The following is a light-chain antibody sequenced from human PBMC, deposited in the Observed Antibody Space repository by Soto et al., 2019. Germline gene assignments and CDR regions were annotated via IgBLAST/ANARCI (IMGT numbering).Light chain of an antibody. V-gene: IGLV1-44*01. CDR2: SDI. J-gene: IGLJ3*02. CDR3: AAWDESPNVPV. CDR1: NSNIGRNT. Sequence: QSALTQPPSASGAPGQRVAISCFGSNSNIGRNTVNWYQQFPGAAPILLIHSDIQRPSGVPYRVSRCWSGTSDTLAISGLQSEVEADYHCAAWDESPNVPVFGGGTKVTVL.